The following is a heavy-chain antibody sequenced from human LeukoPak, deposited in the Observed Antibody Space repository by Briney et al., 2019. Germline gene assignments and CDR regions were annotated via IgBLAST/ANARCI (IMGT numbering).Heavy chain of an antibody. J-gene: IGHJ4*02. V-gene: IGHV1-18*01. CDR2: ISAYNGNT. CDR3: ARDTAAAGTWGRGSDGQQKDY. D-gene: IGHD6-13*01. Sequence: ASVKVSCKASGYTFTSYGISWVRQAPGQGLEWMGWISAYNGNTNYAQKLQGRVTMTTDTSTSTAYMELRSLRSDDTAVYYCARDTAAAGTWGRGSDGQQKDYWGQGTLVTVSS. CDR1: GYTFTSYG.